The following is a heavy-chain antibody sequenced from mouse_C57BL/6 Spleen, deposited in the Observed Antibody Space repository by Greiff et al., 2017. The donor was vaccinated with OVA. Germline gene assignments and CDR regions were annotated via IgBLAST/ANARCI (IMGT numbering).Heavy chain of an antibody. CDR3: ARSGYYGSSYGWFAY. D-gene: IGHD1-1*01. CDR1: GYAFTNYL. V-gene: IGHV1-54*01. CDR2: INPGSGGT. J-gene: IGHJ3*01. Sequence: VQLQQSGAELVRPGPSVKVSCKASGYAFTNYLIEWVKQRPGQGLEWIGVINPGSGGTNYNEKFKGKATLTADKSSSTAYMQLSSLTSEDSAVYFCARSGYYGSSYGWFAYWGQGTLVTVSA.